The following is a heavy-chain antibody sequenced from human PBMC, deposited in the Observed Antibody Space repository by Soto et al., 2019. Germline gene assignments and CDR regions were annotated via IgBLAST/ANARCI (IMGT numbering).Heavy chain of an antibody. CDR2: IKSDGSYT. J-gene: IGHJ4*02. V-gene: IGHV3-74*01. D-gene: IGHD3-22*01. Sequence: EVQLVESGGGLVQPGGSLRLSCAASGFTFNTYWMHWVHQAPGKGLVWVSRIKSDGSYTNYADSVKGRFTISRDNAKNTLFLQMNSLGAEDTAVYYCATGGSGYFTYWGQGTLVTVSS. CDR1: GFTFNTYW. CDR3: ATGGSGYFTY.